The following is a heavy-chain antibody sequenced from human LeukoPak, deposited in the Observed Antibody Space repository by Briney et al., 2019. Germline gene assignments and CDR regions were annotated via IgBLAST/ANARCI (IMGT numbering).Heavy chain of an antibody. J-gene: IGHJ5*02. CDR3: ARGVIAVAGNNWFDP. V-gene: IGHV1-2*02. Sequence: ASVKVSCKASGYTFTGYYMHWVRQAPGQGLEWMGWINPNSGGTNYAQKFQGRVTMTRDTSISTAYMELSRLRSDDTAVYYCARGVIAVAGNNWFDPWGQGTLVTVSS. D-gene: IGHD6-19*01. CDR2: INPNSGGT. CDR1: GYTFTGYY.